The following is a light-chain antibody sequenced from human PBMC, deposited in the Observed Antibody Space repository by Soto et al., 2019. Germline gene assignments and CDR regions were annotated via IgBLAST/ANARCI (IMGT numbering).Light chain of an antibody. V-gene: IGLV2-8*01. CDR1: SSDVGGYNY. J-gene: IGLJ2*01. CDR3: SSYAGSNNFVV. Sequence: QSALTQPPSASGSPGQSVTISCTGTSSDVGGYNYVSWYQQYPGKAPKLMIYEVSKRPSGVPDRFSGSKSANTASLTVSGLQAEDEADYYCSSYAGSNNFVVFGGGTKLNVL. CDR2: EVS.